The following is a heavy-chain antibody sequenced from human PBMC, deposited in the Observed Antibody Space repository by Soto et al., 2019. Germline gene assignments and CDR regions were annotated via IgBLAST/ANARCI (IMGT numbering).Heavy chain of an antibody. CDR3: ARLWGRDYDFWSGYKLPDY. Sequence: PSETLSLTCTVSGGSISSGGYCWVWILHHGGKGLEWIGYIYYSGSTYYNPSLKSRVTISVDTSKNQFSLKLSSVTAADTAVYYCARLWGRDYDFWSGYKLPDYWGQGTLVTVSS. D-gene: IGHD3-3*01. CDR2: IYYSGST. CDR1: GGSISSGGYC. J-gene: IGHJ4*02. V-gene: IGHV4-31*03.